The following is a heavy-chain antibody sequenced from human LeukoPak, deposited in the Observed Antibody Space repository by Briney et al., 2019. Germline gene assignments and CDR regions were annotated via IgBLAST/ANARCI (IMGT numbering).Heavy chain of an antibody. CDR3: ASLFRDDVFDI. J-gene: IGHJ3*02. CDR2: VDPSDSST. Sequence: PGESLRISCKGSGYIFTSYWISWVRQMPGKGLEWMGRVDPSDSSTNYSPSFQGHISISADKSISTAYLQWRSLKASDTAMYYCASLFRDDVFDIWGQGTMVTVSS. CDR1: GYIFTSYW. D-gene: IGHD3-10*01. V-gene: IGHV5-10-1*01.